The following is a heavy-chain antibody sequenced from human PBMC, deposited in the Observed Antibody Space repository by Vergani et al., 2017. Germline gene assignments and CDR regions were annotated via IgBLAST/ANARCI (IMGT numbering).Heavy chain of an antibody. Sequence: QVQLQESGPGLVKPSETLSLTCTVSGGSISSYYWGWIRQPPGKGLEWIGSIYYSGSTYYNPSLKIRVTISVDTSKNQFSLKLSSVTAADTAVDYWGRDGGVSDYGSGMGGYWGQGTLVTVSS. CDR2: IYYSGST. CDR1: GGSISSYY. V-gene: IGHV4-39*07. D-gene: IGHD3-10*01. J-gene: IGHJ4*02. CDR3: GRDGGVSDYGSGMGGY.